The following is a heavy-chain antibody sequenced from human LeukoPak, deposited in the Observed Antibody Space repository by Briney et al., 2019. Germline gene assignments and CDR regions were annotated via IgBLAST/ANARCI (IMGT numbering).Heavy chain of an antibody. J-gene: IGHJ4*02. V-gene: IGHV3-9*01. Sequence: PGRSLRLSCAASGFTFDDNAMPWVRQAPGKGREWISGISWNSGSIGYADSVKGRFTISRDNAKNSLFLQRNSLRAEDTAVYYCARVRGGLAATSFDYWGQGTLVTVSS. CDR1: GFTFDDNA. CDR2: ISWNSGSI. CDR3: ARVRGGLAATSFDY. D-gene: IGHD1-26*01.